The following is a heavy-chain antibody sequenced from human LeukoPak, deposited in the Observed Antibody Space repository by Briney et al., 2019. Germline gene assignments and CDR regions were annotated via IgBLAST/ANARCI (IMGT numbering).Heavy chain of an antibody. D-gene: IGHD2-2*01. CDR3: ARVGCSSTSCYLNYYYYMDV. CDR1: EFTFSSYS. Sequence: GGSLRLSCAASEFTFSSYSMNWVRQAPGKGLEWVSYISSSSSTIYYADSVKGRFTISRDNAKNSLYLQMNSLRAEDTAVYYCARVGCSSTSCYLNYYYYMDVWGKGTTVTVSS. V-gene: IGHV3-48*01. J-gene: IGHJ6*03. CDR2: ISSSSSTI.